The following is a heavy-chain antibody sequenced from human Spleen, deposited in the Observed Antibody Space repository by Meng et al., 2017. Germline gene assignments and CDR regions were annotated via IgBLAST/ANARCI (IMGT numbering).Heavy chain of an antibody. CDR2: IKQDASET. J-gene: IGHJ4*02. CDR3: TTNER. CDR1: GFTFSNHW. Sequence: GESLKISCAASGFTFSNHWMSWVRQAPGKGLEWVANIKQDASETYYVDSVKGRFTISRDNAKNSLYLQMNSLTAEDTAVYYCTTNERWGQGTQVTVSS. V-gene: IGHV3-7*01.